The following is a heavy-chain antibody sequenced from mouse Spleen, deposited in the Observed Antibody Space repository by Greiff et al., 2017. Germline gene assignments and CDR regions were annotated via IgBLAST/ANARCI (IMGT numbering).Heavy chain of an antibody. Sequence: QVQLQQSGAELARPGASVKMSCKASGYTFTSYTMHWVKQRPGQGPEWIGYINPSSGYTKYNQKFKDKATLTADKSSSTAYMQLSSLTSEDSAVYYCARLPNLYYGDYGYFDYWGQGTTLTVSS. J-gene: IGHJ2*01. D-gene: IGHD2-13*01. CDR1: GYTFTSYT. CDR2: INPSSGYT. V-gene: IGHV1-4*01. CDR3: ARLPNLYYGDYGYFDY.